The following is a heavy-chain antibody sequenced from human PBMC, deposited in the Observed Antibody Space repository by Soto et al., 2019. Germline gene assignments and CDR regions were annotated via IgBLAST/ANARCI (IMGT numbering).Heavy chain of an antibody. J-gene: IGHJ6*02. Sequence: ASVKVSCKASGFTFTSSAVQWVRQARGQRLEWIGWIVVGSGNTNYAQKFQERVTITRDMSTSKAYMELGSLRSEDTAVYYCAAGLRFKPEPYYYYYGMDVWGQGTTVTVSS. CDR3: AAGLRFKPEPYYYYYGMDV. D-gene: IGHD4-17*01. V-gene: IGHV1-58*01. CDR2: IVVGSGNT. CDR1: GFTFTSSA.